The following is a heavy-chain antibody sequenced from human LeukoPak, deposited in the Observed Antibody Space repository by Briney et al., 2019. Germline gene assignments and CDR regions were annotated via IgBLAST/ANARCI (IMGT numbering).Heavy chain of an antibody. CDR3: ARDAITMVRGVINY. CDR2: ISRSGSTI. J-gene: IGHJ4*02. D-gene: IGHD3-10*01. Sequence: PGGSLRLSCAASGFTFSDYYMSWIRQAPGKGLEWVSYISRSGSTIYYADSVKGRFTISRDNAKNSLYLQMNSLRAEDTAVYYCARDAITMVRGVINYWGQGTLVTVSS. V-gene: IGHV3-11*01. CDR1: GFTFSDYY.